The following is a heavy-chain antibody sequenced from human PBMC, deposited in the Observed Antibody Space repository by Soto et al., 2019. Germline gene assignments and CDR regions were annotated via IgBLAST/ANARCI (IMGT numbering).Heavy chain of an antibody. V-gene: IGHV3-23*01. J-gene: IGHJ4*02. Sequence: PGGSLRLSCAASGFTFSSHAMGWLRQAPGAGPEWVAFVDGSGGDTSYADSVKGRFTISRDNSDNSLFLHMNSLRAEDTGRYFCAKEIFAAAYAATSAFDGWGQGIRVTVSS. CDR3: AKEIFAAAYAATSAFDG. CDR2: VDGSGGDT. D-gene: IGHD3-3*01. CDR1: GFTFSSHA.